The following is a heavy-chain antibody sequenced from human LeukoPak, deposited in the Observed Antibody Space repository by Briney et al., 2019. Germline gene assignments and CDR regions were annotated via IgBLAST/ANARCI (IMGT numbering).Heavy chain of an antibody. D-gene: IGHD1-26*01. CDR2: ISTDGRIT. J-gene: IGHJ4*02. V-gene: IGHV3-74*01. CDR3: ARDREVSLVY. CDR1: GFTFSSYW. Sequence: GSLRLSCAASGFTFSSYWMQWVRQAPGEGLVWVSRISTDGRITDYADSVKGRFTISRDNAKNSLYLQMNSLRAEDTAVYYCARDREVSLVYWGQGTLVTVSS.